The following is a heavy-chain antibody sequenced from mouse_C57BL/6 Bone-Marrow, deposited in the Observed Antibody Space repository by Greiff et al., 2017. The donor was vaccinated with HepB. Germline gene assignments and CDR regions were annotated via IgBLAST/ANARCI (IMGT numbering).Heavy chain of an antibody. V-gene: IGHV14-4*01. CDR2: IDPENGDT. Sequence: EVQLLESGAELVRPGASVKLSCTASGFNIKDDYMHWVKQRPEQGLEWIGWIDPENGDTEYASKFQGKATITADTSSNTAYLQLSSLTSEDTAVYYCTTQTAQVPNWGQGTSVTVSS. CDR3: TTQTAQVPN. D-gene: IGHD3-2*02. CDR1: GFNIKDDY. J-gene: IGHJ4*01.